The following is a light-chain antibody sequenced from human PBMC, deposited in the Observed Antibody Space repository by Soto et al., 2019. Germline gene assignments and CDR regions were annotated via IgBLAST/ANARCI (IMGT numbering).Light chain of an antibody. V-gene: IGKV1-5*03. Sequence: DIQMTQSPSTLSASVGDRVIITCRASQSISNRLAWYQQSPGKAPKLLIYRASSLESGVPSRFSGSGSGTEFTLTISSLQPDDVAIHSCQKYSGAPVFGQGTKVEIK. CDR1: QSISNR. J-gene: IGKJ1*01. CDR2: RAS. CDR3: QKYSGAPV.